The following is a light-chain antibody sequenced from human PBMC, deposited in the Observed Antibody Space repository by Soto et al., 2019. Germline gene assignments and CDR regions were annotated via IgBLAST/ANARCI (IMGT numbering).Light chain of an antibody. J-gene: IGKJ1*01. Sequence: VMTQAPATLSVSPGERATLSCRASQTINNNVAWYQLKDGQVPRLVIYGASNRATGIPVRFSGSGSGADYTLTISSLEPEDFAVYYCQQRSNLPWTFGQGTKVDIK. CDR2: GAS. CDR1: QTINNN. CDR3: QQRSNLPWT. V-gene: IGKV3-11*01.